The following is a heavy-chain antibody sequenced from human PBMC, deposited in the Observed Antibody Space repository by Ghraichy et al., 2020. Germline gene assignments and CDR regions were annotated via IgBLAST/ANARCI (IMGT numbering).Heavy chain of an antibody. V-gene: IGHV3-74*01. CDR3: VRGDYYFGLDV. Sequence: GGSLRLSCAASGFTIDSHWMHWVRQVPGKGLVWVSGINNDGSNTDFADFVKGRFTISRDNAKNTVHLQMNNLRADDSAIYYCVRGDYYFGLDVWGQGTTVTVSS. CDR2: INNDGSNT. J-gene: IGHJ6*02. CDR1: GFTIDSHW.